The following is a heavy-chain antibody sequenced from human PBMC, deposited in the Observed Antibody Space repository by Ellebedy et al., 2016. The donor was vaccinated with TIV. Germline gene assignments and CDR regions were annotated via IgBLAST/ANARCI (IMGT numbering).Heavy chain of an antibody. D-gene: IGHD1-14*01. V-gene: IGHV3-33*06. CDR2: IWYDGSNK. J-gene: IGHJ2*01. Sequence: GGSLRLSCAASGFTFSSYGMHWVRQAPGKGLEWVAVIWYDGSNKHYADSVKGRFTISRDNSKNTLYLQMNSLRAEDTAVYYCAKRYIPYWYFDLWGRGTLVTVSS. CDR3: AKRYIPYWYFDL. CDR1: GFTFSSYG.